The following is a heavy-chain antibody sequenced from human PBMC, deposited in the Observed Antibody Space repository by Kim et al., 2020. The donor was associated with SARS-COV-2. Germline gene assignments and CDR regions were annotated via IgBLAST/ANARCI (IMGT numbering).Heavy chain of an antibody. CDR2: ISYDGSNK. D-gene: IGHD5-12*01. Sequence: GGSLRLSCAASGFTFSSYAMHWVRQAPGKGLEWVAVISYDGSNKYYADSVKGRFTISRDNSKNTLYLQMNSLRAEDTAVYYCARDLRDGYEPYYYYGMDVWGQGTTVTVSS. CDR1: GFTFSSYA. J-gene: IGHJ6*02. V-gene: IGHV3-30*04. CDR3: ARDLRDGYEPYYYYGMDV.